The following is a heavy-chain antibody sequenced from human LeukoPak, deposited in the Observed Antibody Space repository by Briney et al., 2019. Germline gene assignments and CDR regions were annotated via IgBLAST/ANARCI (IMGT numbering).Heavy chain of an antibody. V-gene: IGHV3-23*01. CDR2: INGGGDAT. CDR3: AKHQNFGADSIVDF. Sequence: GGSLRLSCATSGFTFNNNAMSWVRQAPGKGLEWVSAINGGGDATEYADSVKGRLTISRDNSKNTLYLQMNTLRAEDTAVYYCAKHQNFGADSIVDFWGQGTLVTVSS. D-gene: IGHD4-23*01. J-gene: IGHJ4*02. CDR1: GFTFNNNA.